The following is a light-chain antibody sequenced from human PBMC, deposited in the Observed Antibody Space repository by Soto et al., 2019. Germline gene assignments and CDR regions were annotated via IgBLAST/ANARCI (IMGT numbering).Light chain of an antibody. Sequence: QAVVTQPPSVSAAPGQKVTISCSGSSSNIGNSYVSWYHLFPETAPKLLIYENNKRPSGIPDRFSGSKSGTSATLGITGLQTGDEAEYYCGTWDSSLSAAVFGGGTKLTVL. J-gene: IGLJ2*01. CDR1: SSNIGNSY. CDR3: GTWDSSLSAAV. V-gene: IGLV1-51*02. CDR2: ENN.